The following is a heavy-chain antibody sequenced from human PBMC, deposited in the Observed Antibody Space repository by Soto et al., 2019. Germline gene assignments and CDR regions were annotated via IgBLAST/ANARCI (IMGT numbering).Heavy chain of an antibody. CDR2: IYYSGST. CDR3: ASGGGSYYFDY. V-gene: IGHV4-59*01. Sequence: QVQLQESGPGLVKPSETLSLTCTVSSGSISSYYWSWIRQPPGKGLEWIGYIYYSGSTNYNPSLKSRVTISVDTSKNQFSLKLSSVTAADTAVYYCASGGGSYYFDYWGQGTLVTVSS. J-gene: IGHJ4*02. D-gene: IGHD1-26*01. CDR1: SGSISSYY.